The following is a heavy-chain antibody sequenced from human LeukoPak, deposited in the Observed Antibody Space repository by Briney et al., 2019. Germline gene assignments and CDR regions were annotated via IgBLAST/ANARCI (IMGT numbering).Heavy chain of an antibody. CDR1: GFTFRSYS. CDR2: ISSGSGTI. D-gene: IGHD3-3*01. CDR3: AREFVLRFFEGYMDV. V-gene: IGHV3-48*01. Sequence: GGSLRLSCAASGFTFRSYSMNWVRQAPGKGLEWVSYISSGSGTIYYADSVKGRFTISRDNAKNSLYLQMNSLRTEDTAVYYCAREFVLRFFEGYMDVWGKGTRVTVSS. J-gene: IGHJ6*03.